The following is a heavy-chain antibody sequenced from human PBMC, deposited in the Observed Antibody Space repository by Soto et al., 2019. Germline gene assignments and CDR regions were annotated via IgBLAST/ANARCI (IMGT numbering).Heavy chain of an antibody. CDR1: GYTFTDYY. CDR3: ARDRSVTGPGALDI. Sequence: QVQLVQSGAEVKKPGASVKVSCKASGYTFTDYYLHWVRQAPGQGLEWMGWINPYSGGTYYAQKLEGWVTMTRDTSISTAHMELSRLRSDDTAVYSCARDRSVTGPGALDIWGQGTMVTVSS. D-gene: IGHD2-21*02. V-gene: IGHV1-2*04. CDR2: INPYSGGT. J-gene: IGHJ3*02.